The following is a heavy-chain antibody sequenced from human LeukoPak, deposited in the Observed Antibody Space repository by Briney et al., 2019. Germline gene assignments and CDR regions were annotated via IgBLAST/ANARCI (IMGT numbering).Heavy chain of an antibody. V-gene: IGHV1-18*04. D-gene: IGHD3-22*01. J-gene: IGHJ4*02. CDR1: GYTFTGYY. CDR3: ARDYSSGCGLNFDY. CDR2: ISAYNGNT. Sequence: ASVKVSCKASGYTFTGYYMHWVRQAPGQGLEWMGWISAYNGNTNYAQKLQGRVTMTTDTSTSTAYMELRSLRSDDTAVYYCARDYSSGCGLNFDYWGQGTLVTVSS.